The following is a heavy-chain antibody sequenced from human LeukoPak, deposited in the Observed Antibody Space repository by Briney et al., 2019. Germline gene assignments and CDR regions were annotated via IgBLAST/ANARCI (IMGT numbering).Heavy chain of an antibody. CDR1: GFTFSSYA. CDR2: ISGSGGST. J-gene: IGHJ4*02. CDR3: AKGPYAGSIAALPTFDY. Sequence: GGSLRLSCAASGFTFSSYAMSWVRQAPGKGLEWVSAISGSGGSTYYADSVKGRFTISRDNSKNTLYLQMNSLRAEDTAVYYCAKGPYAGSIAALPTFDYWGQGTLVTVSS. D-gene: IGHD6-6*01. V-gene: IGHV3-23*01.